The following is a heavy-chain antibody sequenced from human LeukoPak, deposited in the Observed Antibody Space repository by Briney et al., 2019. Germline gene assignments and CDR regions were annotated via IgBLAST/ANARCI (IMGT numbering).Heavy chain of an antibody. D-gene: IGHD2/OR15-2a*01. Sequence: SETLSLTCAVYGGSFSGYYWSWIRQPPGKGLEWIGEINHSGSTNYNPSLKSRVTISVDTSKNQFSLKLSSMTAADTAVYYCTSGTLSYYYMDVWGKGTTVTIPS. V-gene: IGHV4-34*01. CDR1: GGSFSGYY. CDR2: INHSGST. J-gene: IGHJ6*03. CDR3: TSGTLSYYYMDV.